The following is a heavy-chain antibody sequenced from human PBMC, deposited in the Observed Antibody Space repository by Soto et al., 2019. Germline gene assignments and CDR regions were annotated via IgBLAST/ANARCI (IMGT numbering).Heavy chain of an antibody. Sequence: QVQLVESGGGVVQPGRSLRLSCAASGFTFSSYAMHWVRQAPGKGLEWVAVISYDGSNKYYADSVKGRFTISRDNSKNTLYLQMNSPRAEDTAVYYCARDSGRLYYYDSSGSAFDYWGQGTLVTVSS. CDR3: ARDSGRLYYYDSSGSAFDY. J-gene: IGHJ4*02. CDR1: GFTFSSYA. D-gene: IGHD3-22*01. CDR2: ISYDGSNK. V-gene: IGHV3-30-3*01.